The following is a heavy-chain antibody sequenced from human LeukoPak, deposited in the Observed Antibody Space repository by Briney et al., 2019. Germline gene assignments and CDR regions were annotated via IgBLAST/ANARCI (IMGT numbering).Heavy chain of an antibody. V-gene: IGHV4-59*12. D-gene: IGHD6-19*01. J-gene: IGHJ4*02. CDR2: ISYHGNT. CDR3: ARAGSSGWYGEY. CDR1: GGSINSYY. Sequence: PSETLSLTCSVSGGSINSYYWRWIRQPPGKGLEWIGYISYHGNTNYSPSLKSRVTMSVDTSKNQFSLNLMSVTAADTAVYYCARAGSSGWYGEYWGQGTLVTVSS.